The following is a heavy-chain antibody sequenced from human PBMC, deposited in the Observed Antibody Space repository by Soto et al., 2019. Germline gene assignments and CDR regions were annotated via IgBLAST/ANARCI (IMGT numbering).Heavy chain of an antibody. J-gene: IGHJ3*01. D-gene: IGHD5-18*01. CDR1: GASVGSGDYY. Sequence: QVQLQESGPGLVKPSQTLSLACTVSGASVGSGDYYYSWIRHPPGKGLEWIGYIYDSGITNYTPSLKGRVTMSLDRSNNQVSLKLSSVTAADAAVYVCARDVAHGYTENVWGQGKMVTVSS. V-gene: IGHV4-30-4*01. CDR2: IYDSGIT. CDR3: ARDVAHGYTENV.